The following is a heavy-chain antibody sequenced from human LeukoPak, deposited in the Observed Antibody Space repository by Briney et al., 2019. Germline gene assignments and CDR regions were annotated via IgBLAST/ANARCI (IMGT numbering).Heavy chain of an antibody. CDR2: IKQDGSEK. Sequence: GGSLRLSCAASGFTVSSYWMSWVRQAPGKGLEWVANIKQDGSEKYYVDSVKGRFTISRDNAKNSLYLQMNSLRAEDTAVYYCARGHTYSGSYFYFQHWGQGTLVTVSS. V-gene: IGHV3-7*01. D-gene: IGHD1-26*01. CDR1: GFTVSSYW. J-gene: IGHJ1*01. CDR3: ARGHTYSGSYFYFQH.